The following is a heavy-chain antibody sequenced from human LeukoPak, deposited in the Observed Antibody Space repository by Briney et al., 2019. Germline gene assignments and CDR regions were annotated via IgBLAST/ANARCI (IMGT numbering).Heavy chain of an antibody. J-gene: IGHJ4*02. CDR1: GYTFTSYY. Sequence: ASVKVSCKASGYTFTSYYMHWVRQAPGQGLEWMGIINASGGSTSYAQKLQGSVTMTRDTSTSAVYMELSSLRSEDAAVYYCARGMLSRGPLGYWGQGTLVTVSS. CDR2: INASGGST. V-gene: IGHV1-46*04. CDR3: ARGMLSRGPLGY. D-gene: IGHD3-16*01.